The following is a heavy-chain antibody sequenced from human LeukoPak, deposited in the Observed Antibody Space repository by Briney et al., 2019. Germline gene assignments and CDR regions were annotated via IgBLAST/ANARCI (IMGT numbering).Heavy chain of an antibody. CDR1: GGSISSGDYY. V-gene: IGHV4-30-4*08. Sequence: PSETLSLTCTVSGGSISSGDYYWSWIRQPPGKGLEWIGYIYYSGSTYYNPSLKSRVTISVDTSKNQFSLKLSSVTAADTAVYYCAREVDTAIFVWFDPWGQGTLVTVSS. CDR2: IYYSGST. D-gene: IGHD5-18*01. J-gene: IGHJ5*02. CDR3: AREVDTAIFVWFDP.